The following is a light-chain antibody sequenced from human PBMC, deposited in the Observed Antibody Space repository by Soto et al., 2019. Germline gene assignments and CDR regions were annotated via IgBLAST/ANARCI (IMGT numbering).Light chain of an antibody. V-gene: IGKV3-15*01. CDR2: DAS. J-gene: IGKJ1*01. CDR1: QSVSSN. Sequence: EIEMTQSPATLSVSPGERATLSCRAGQSVSSNLAWYQQKPGQAPRLLIYDASSRATGIPARFSGSGSGTEFTLTISSLQSEDFLVYYCQQYNNWPPGTFGQGTKVDIK. CDR3: QQYNNWPPGT.